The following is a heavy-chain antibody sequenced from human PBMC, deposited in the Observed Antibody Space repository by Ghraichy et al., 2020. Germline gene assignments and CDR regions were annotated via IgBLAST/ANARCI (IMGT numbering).Heavy chain of an antibody. CDR1: GYTFTSYG. V-gene: IGHV1-18*01. J-gene: IGHJ4*02. D-gene: IGHD6-6*01. CDR2: ISAYNGNT. Sequence: ASVKVSCKASGYTFTSYGISWVRQAPGQGLEWMGWISAYNGNTNYAQKLQGRVTMTTDTSTSTAYMELRSLRSDDTAVYYCARGVPSPKLYSSSSSFDYWGQGTLVTVSS. CDR3: ARGVPSPKLYSSSSSFDY.